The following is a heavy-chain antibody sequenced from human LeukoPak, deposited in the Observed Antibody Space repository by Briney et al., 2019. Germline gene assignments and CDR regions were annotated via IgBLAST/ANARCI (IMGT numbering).Heavy chain of an antibody. D-gene: IGHD3-22*01. CDR2: IHYSGGST. V-gene: IGHV3-23*01. Sequence: GGSLRLSCAASGFTFSSYEMNWVRQAPGKGLEWVSSIHYSGGSTYYADSLKGRFTISRDNAKNTLYLQMISLTAEDTAVYYCARRRNSSDGMDFDYWGQGTLVTVSS. J-gene: IGHJ4*02. CDR3: ARRRNSSDGMDFDY. CDR1: GFTFSSYE.